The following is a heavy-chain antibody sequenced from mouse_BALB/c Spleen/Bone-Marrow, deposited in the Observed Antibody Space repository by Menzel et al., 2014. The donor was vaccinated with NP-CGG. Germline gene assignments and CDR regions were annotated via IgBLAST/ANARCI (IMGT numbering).Heavy chain of an antibody. J-gene: IGHJ3*01. CDR2: IYPGGGNT. V-gene: IGHV1S22*01. Sequence: LLQPGSALVRPGASVKLSCKASGYTFTSYWVHWVKQRHGQGLEWIGNIYPGGGNTNYDENFKSKGTLTVDTSSSTAYMHRSSLTSEDSAVYHCARGGSNPFAYWGQGTLVTVSA. D-gene: IGHD1-1*02. CDR1: GYTFTSYW. CDR3: ARGGSNPFAY.